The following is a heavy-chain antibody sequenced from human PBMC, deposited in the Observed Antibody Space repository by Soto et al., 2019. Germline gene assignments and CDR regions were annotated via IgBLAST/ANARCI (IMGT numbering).Heavy chain of an antibody. CDR1: GLTFSSYA. Sequence: GSLRLSCAASGLTFSSYAMHWVRQAPGKGLEWVAVISYDGSNKYYADSVKGRFTISRDNSKNTLYLQMNSLRAEDTAVYYCARRVCGVVITAGYYWGQGTRVTVSS. J-gene: IGHJ4*02. CDR3: ARRVCGVVITAGYY. CDR2: ISYDGSNK. V-gene: IGHV3-30-3*01. D-gene: IGHD3-3*01.